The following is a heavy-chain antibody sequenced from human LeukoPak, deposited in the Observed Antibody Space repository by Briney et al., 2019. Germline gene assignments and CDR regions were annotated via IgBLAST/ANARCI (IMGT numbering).Heavy chain of an antibody. Sequence: SETLSLTCAVYGGSFSGYYWSWIRQPPGKGLEWIGEINHSGSTNYNPSLKSRVTISVDTSKNQFSLKLSSVTAADTAVYYCARTTTVRGTYYMDVWGKGTTVTISS. CDR3: ARTTTVRGTYYMDV. V-gene: IGHV4-34*01. CDR2: INHSGST. J-gene: IGHJ6*03. D-gene: IGHD3-10*01. CDR1: GGSFSGYY.